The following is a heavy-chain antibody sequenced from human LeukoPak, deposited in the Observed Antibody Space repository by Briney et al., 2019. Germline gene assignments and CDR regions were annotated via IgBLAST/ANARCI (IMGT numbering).Heavy chain of an antibody. Sequence: SETLSLTCTVSGGSISSSAYYWGWIRQPPGKGLEWIGSIYYSENTYYNPSLKSRVTISVDTSKNHFSLKLTSVTAADTAVYYCARVANYDFWSGSFTYYMDVWGKGTTVTVSS. CDR1: GGSISSSAYY. J-gene: IGHJ6*03. CDR3: ARVANYDFWSGSFTYYMDV. D-gene: IGHD3-3*01. CDR2: IYYSENT. V-gene: IGHV4-39*07.